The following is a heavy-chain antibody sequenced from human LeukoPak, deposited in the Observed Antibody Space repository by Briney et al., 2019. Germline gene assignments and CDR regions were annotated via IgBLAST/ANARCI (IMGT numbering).Heavy chain of an antibody. CDR2: IWYDGSSK. V-gene: IGHV3-33*01. D-gene: IGHD3-22*01. CDR1: GFTFSSYG. CDR3: ARDFDSSGPYDAFDI. J-gene: IGHJ3*02. Sequence: GGSLRLSCAASGFTFSSYGMHWVRQAPGKGLEWVAVIWYDGSSKYYADSVKGRLTISRDNSKNTLYLQMNSLRAEDTAVYYCARDFDSSGPYDAFDIWGQGTMVTVSS.